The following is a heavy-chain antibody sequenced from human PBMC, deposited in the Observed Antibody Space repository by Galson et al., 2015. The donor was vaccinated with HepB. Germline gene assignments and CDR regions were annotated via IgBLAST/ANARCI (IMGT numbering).Heavy chain of an antibody. Sequence: SLRLSCAASGFTFSDYYMSWIRQAPGKGLEWVSYISTGSSDTNYADSVKGRFTISRDDGKNSLYLQMNSLRAEDTAVYYCVTQCSSISCPNWFDPWGQGTLVTVSS. CDR1: GFTFSDYY. CDR2: ISTGSSDT. V-gene: IGHV3-11*06. D-gene: IGHD2-2*01. J-gene: IGHJ5*02. CDR3: VTQCSSISCPNWFDP.